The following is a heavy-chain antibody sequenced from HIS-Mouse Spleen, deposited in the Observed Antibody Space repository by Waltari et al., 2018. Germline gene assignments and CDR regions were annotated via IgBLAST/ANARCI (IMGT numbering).Heavy chain of an antibody. CDR3: ARGALRGSYYWGEYFQH. V-gene: IGHV4-34*01. Sequence: QVQLQQWGAGLLKPSETLSLTCAVYGGSFSVYYWCWIRQPPGKGLEWIGEINHSGSTNYNPSLKSRVTISVDTSKNQFSLKLSSVTAADTAVYYCARGALRGSYYWGEYFQHWGQGTLVTVSS. CDR1: GGSFSVYY. CDR2: INHSGST. D-gene: IGHD1-26*01. J-gene: IGHJ1*01.